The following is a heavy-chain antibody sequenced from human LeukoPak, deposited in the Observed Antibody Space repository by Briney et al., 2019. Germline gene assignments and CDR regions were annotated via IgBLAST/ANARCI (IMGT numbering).Heavy chain of an antibody. V-gene: IGHV4-59*01. Sequence: PSETLSLTCTVSGGSISSYYWSWIRQPPGKGLEWIGYIYYSGSTNYNPSLKSRATISVDTSKNQFSLKLSSVTAADTAVYYCARQHQRELLGMIDYWGQGTLVTVSS. J-gene: IGHJ4*02. CDR1: GGSISSYY. CDR3: ARQHQRELLGMIDY. CDR2: IYYSGST. D-gene: IGHD1-7*01.